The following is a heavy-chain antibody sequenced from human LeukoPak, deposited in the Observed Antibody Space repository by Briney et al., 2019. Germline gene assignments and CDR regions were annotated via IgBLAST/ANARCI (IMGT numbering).Heavy chain of an antibody. CDR3: ARGGGSGWYFLDY. CDR2: IYYSGST. D-gene: IGHD6-19*01. Sequence: SETLSLTCTVPGGSISSYYWSWIRQTPGKGLEWIGYIYYSGSTNYNPSLKSRVTISVDTSKNQFSLKLSSVTAADTAVYYCARGGGSGWYFLDYWGQGTLVTVSS. J-gene: IGHJ4*02. V-gene: IGHV4-59*01. CDR1: GGSISSYY.